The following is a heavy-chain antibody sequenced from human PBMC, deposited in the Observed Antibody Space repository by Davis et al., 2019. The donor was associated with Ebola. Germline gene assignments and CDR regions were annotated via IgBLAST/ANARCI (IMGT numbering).Heavy chain of an antibody. Sequence: GESLKISCAASGFTFSSYSMNWVRQAPGKGLEWVSYISSSSSTIYYADSVKGRFTISRDNAKNSLYLQMNSLRDEDTAVYYCARDQYYDILTGYTAFDYWGQGTLVTVSS. CDR1: GFTFSSYS. V-gene: IGHV3-48*02. J-gene: IGHJ4*02. CDR3: ARDQYYDILTGYTAFDY. D-gene: IGHD3-9*01. CDR2: ISSSSSTI.